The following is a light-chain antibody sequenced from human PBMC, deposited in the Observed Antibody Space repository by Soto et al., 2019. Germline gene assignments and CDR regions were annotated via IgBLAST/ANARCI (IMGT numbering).Light chain of an antibody. CDR3: QQYSNWPPT. CDR1: HTVANF. V-gene: IGKV3-11*01. CDR2: DVS. J-gene: IGKJ4*01. Sequence: DTVLIQSPATLSLSPGERATLSCRASHTVANFLAWYQHKPGQAPRLLIYDVSNRATGIPARFSGSGSGTAMSVTFSCLDPDDFEVYYGQQYSNWPPTFGGGSIVEI.